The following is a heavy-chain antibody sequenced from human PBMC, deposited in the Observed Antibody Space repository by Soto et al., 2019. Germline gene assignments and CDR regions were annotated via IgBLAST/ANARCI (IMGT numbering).Heavy chain of an antibody. J-gene: IGHJ4*02. Sequence: ASVKVSCKVSGYTLTELSMHWVRQAPGKGLEWMGGFDPEDGETIYAQKFQGRVTMTEDTSTDTAYMELSSLRSEDTAVYYCATVFGGRYYDSSGYYYGSDYWGQGTLVTVSS. CDR3: ATVFGGRYYDSSGYYYGSDY. CDR1: GYTLTELS. D-gene: IGHD3-22*01. V-gene: IGHV1-24*01. CDR2: FDPEDGET.